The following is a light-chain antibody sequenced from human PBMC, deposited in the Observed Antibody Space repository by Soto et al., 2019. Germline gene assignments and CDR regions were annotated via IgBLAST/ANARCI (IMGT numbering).Light chain of an antibody. Sequence: EIVMTQSPATLSVSPGEGATLSCRASQSVDSNLAWYQQKPGQTPRLLMYGASTRPTGIPARFSGSGSGTEFTLTIRNLQSEDFAVYFCQQYHNWPPITCGQGTRLEIK. V-gene: IGKV3D-15*01. CDR3: QQYHNWPPIT. CDR1: QSVDSN. CDR2: GAS. J-gene: IGKJ5*01.